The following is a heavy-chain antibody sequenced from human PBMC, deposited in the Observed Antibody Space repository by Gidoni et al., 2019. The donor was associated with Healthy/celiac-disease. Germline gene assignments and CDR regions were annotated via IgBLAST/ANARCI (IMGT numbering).Heavy chain of an antibody. CDR2: ISSNVGST. D-gene: IGHD1-26*01. V-gene: IGHV3-64D*06. J-gene: IGHJ2*01. CDR1: GLTFSSYA. Sequence: EVQRVESGGGLVQPGGSLRLTCTASGLTFSSYAMHWVRKAPGKGLEYVSAISSNVGSTYYADSVKGRFTISRDNSKNTLYLQMSSLRAEDTAVYYCVRVGAVATLNWYFDLWGRGTLVTVSS. CDR3: VRVGAVATLNWYFDL.